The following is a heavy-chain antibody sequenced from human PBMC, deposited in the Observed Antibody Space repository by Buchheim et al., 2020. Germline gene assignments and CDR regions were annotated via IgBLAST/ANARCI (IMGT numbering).Heavy chain of an antibody. CDR2: VSYSGTT. Sequence: QVQLQESGPRLVKPSETLSLTCTVSGGSISGYYWSWIRQPPEKGLEWIGYVSYSGTTVYEPSLERRVTISVDPPNKRISLKLTSATAADTAVYYCARVRASGWYFFDFWGQGTL. CDR3: ARVRASGWYFFDF. V-gene: IGHV4-59*01. J-gene: IGHJ4*02. D-gene: IGHD6-19*01. CDR1: GGSISGYY.